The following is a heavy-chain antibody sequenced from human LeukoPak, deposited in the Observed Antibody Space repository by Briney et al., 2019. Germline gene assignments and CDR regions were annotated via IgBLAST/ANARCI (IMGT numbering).Heavy chain of an antibody. D-gene: IGHD1-26*01. V-gene: IGHV1-2*06. Sequence: ASVKVSCKASGYTFTGYYMHWVRQAPGQGLEWMGRINPNSGGTNYAQKFQGRVTMTRDTSISTAYMELSRLRSDDTAVYYCASYSGSYPYYYYYGMDVWGQGTTVTVSS. CDR3: ASYSGSYPYYYYYGMDV. CDR2: INPNSGGT. CDR1: GYTFTGYY. J-gene: IGHJ6*02.